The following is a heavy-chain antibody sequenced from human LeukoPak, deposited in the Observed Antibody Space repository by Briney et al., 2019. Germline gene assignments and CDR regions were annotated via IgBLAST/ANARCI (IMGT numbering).Heavy chain of an antibody. V-gene: IGHV5-51*01. D-gene: IGHD5-12*01. CDR3: ARHGSQDIVALYYFDY. CDR1: GYSFTSYW. CDR2: IYPGDSDT. Sequence: GESLKISCKGSGYSFTSYWIGWVRQMPGKGLEWMGIIYPGDSDTRYSPSFQGQVTISADKSISTAYLQWSSLKASDTAMYYCARHGSQDIVALYYFDYWGQGTLVTVSS. J-gene: IGHJ4*02.